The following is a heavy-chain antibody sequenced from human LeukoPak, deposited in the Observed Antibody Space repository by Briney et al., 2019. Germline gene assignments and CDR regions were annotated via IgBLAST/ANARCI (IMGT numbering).Heavy chain of an antibody. CDR3: APGCRTTSCNMDYFDH. V-gene: IGHV3-7*05. J-gene: IGHJ4*02. Sequence: PSETLSLTCTVSLDSTTSNFWSWVRQPPGKGLEWVGNIKEDGSVKYYMDSVKGRFTISRDNSKNTLYLQMNSLRAEDTAVYYCAPGCRTTSCNMDYFDHWGQGTLVTVSS. D-gene: IGHD2-2*02. CDR1: LDSTTSNFW. CDR2: IKEDGSVK.